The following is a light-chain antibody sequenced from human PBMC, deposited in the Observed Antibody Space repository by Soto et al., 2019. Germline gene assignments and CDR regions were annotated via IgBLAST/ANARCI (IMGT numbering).Light chain of an antibody. CDR3: QSYESSLSGWV. CDR1: SSNIGAGYD. CDR2: GNS. V-gene: IGLV1-40*01. J-gene: IGLJ3*02. Sequence: QAVVTQPPSVSGAPGQRVTISCTGSSSNIGAGYDVHWYQQLPGTAPKLLIYGNSNRPSGVPDRFSGSKSGTSASLAITGLQAEDEAEYYCQSYESSLSGWVFGGGTKVTVL.